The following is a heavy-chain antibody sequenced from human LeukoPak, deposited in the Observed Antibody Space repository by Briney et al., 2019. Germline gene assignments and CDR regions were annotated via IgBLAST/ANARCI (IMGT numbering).Heavy chain of an antibody. CDR2: INHSGST. V-gene: IGHV4-34*01. CDR1: GGSFSGYY. D-gene: IGHD2-21*01. J-gene: IGHJ5*02. CDR3: ARGRRSWGGEHNWFDP. Sequence: SETLSLTCAVYGGSFSGYYWSWIRQPPGKGLEWIGEINHSGSTNYNPSLKSRVTISVDTSKNQFSLKLSSVTAADTAVYYCARGRRSWGGEHNWFDPWGQGTLVTVSS.